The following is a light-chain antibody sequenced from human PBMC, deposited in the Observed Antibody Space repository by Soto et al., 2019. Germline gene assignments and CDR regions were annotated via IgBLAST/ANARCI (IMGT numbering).Light chain of an antibody. Sequence: EKVMTQSPATLSVSPGERATLSCRASQSVSSNLAWYQQKAGQAPRLLIYGASTRATGIPARFSGSGSGTEFTLTISSLQSEDFAVYYCQQYSTWPRTFGQGTKVDIK. J-gene: IGKJ1*01. CDR3: QQYSTWPRT. V-gene: IGKV3-15*01. CDR2: GAS. CDR1: QSVSSN.